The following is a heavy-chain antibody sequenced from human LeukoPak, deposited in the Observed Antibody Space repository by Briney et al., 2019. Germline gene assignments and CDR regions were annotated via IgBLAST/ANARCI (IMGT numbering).Heavy chain of an antibody. CDR3: AKSVVATIIENWFDP. D-gene: IGHD5-12*01. Sequence: GGSLRLSCAASGFTFSSYAMSWVRQAPGKGLEWVSAISGSGGSTYYADSVKGRFTISRDNAKNSLYLQMNSLRAEDTALYYCAKSVVATIIENWFDPWGQGTLVTVSS. CDR2: ISGSGGST. CDR1: GFTFSSYA. J-gene: IGHJ5*02. V-gene: IGHV3-23*01.